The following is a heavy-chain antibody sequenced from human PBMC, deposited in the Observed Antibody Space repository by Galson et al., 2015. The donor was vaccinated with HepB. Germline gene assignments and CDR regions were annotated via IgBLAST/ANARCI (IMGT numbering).Heavy chain of an antibody. Sequence: WSWIRQPPGKGLEWIGEIHHSGSTNYNPSLKSRVTISVDTSKNQFSLELSSVTAADTAVYYCAREGAGYCSSTSCYPNHFDYWGQGTLVTVSS. J-gene: IGHJ4*02. V-gene: IGHV4-34*01. CDR3: AREGAGYCSSTSCYPNHFDY. CDR2: IHHSGST. D-gene: IGHD2-2*01.